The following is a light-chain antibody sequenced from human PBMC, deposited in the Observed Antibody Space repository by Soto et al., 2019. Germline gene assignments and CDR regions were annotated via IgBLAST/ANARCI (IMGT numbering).Light chain of an antibody. Sequence: EVVMTQSPATLSVSPGERATLSCRASQSVTSNYLAWYQQKPGQAPRLLIYGISTRDTGFPDRFSGSGSGTYFTLTISRLEPEDFAVYYCQQYTDWPLTFGQGTKVDIK. CDR2: GIS. CDR3: QQYTDWPLT. CDR1: QSVTSNY. J-gene: IGKJ1*01. V-gene: IGKV3-20*01.